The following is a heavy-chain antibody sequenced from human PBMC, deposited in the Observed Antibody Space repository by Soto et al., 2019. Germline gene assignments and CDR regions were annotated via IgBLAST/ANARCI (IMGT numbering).Heavy chain of an antibody. D-gene: IGHD3-9*01. CDR2: IYHSGST. Sequence: SETLSLTCAVSGGSISSGGYSCSWIRQPPGKGLEWIGYIYHSGSTYYNPSLKSRVTVSVDRSKNQFSLKLSSLTAADTAVYYCARHDYDILTGYYINWFDPWDQGTLVTVSS. J-gene: IGHJ5*02. V-gene: IGHV4-30-2*01. CDR1: GGSISSGGYS. CDR3: ARHDYDILTGYYINWFDP.